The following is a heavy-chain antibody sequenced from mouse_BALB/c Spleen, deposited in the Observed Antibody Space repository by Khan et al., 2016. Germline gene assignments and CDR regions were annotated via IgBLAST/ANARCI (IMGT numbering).Heavy chain of an antibody. CDR2: NNPDSRTT. CDR1: GFDFSRYW. Sequence: EVKLHESGGGLVQPGGSLKLSCAASGFDFSRYWMSWVRRPPGKGLEWIGENNPDSRTTNYKPSLKDKFIITRDNAKNTLYLQMSNVTSEDTALYYCARLYDYCCVAYWGQGTTLTVSS. D-gene: IGHD1-1*01. CDR3: ARLYDYCCVAY. J-gene: IGHJ2*01. V-gene: IGHV4-1*02.